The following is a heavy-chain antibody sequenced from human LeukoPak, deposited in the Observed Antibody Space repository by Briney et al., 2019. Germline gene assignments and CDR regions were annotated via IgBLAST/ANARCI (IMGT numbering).Heavy chain of an antibody. V-gene: IGHV1-2*02. CDR3: ARVSCSGGTCYDLGWFDS. J-gene: IGHJ5*01. CDR2: INPNSGGT. Sequence: ASVKVSCKGSGHTFIDYHIHWVRQAPGQGLEWMRWINPNSGGTIYAQKFQGRVTMTRDTSINTAFMELSRLTSDDAAMYYCARVSCSGGTCYDLGWFDSWGQGTLVTVSS. CDR1: GHTFIDYH. D-gene: IGHD2-15*01.